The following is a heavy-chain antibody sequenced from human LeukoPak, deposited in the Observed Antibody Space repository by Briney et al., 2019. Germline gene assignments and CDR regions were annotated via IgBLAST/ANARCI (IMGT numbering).Heavy chain of an antibody. CDR2: IYYSGST. J-gene: IGHJ4*02. V-gene: IGHV4-34*01. CDR3: ARAAVAGSSIFDY. CDR1: GGSFSGYY. D-gene: IGHD6-19*01. Sequence: PSETLSLTCAVYGGSFSGYYWSWIRQPPGKGLEWIGSIYYSGSTYYNPSLKSRVTISVDTSKNQFSLKLSSVTAADTAVYYCARAAVAGSSIFDYWGQGTLVTVSS.